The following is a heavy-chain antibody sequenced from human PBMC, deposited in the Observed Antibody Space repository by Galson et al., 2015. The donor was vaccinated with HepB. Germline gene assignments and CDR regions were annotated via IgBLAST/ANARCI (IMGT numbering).Heavy chain of an antibody. J-gene: IGHJ4*02. CDR1: GFTFSGSA. D-gene: IGHD2-15*01. CDR3: TSPPTGYCSGGSCFFTDY. CDR2: IRSKANSYAT. V-gene: IGHV3-73*01. Sequence: LRLSCAASGFTFSGSAMHWVRQASGKGLEWVGRIRSKANSYATAYAASVKGRFTISRDDSKNTAYLQMNSLKTEDTAVYYCTSPPTGYCSGGSCFFTDYWGQGTLVTVSS.